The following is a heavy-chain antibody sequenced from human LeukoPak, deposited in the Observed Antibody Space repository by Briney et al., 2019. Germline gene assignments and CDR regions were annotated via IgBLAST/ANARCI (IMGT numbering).Heavy chain of an antibody. Sequence: PGGSLRLSCAASGFTFGDYYMSWIRQAPGKGLEWVSYISSSGSTIYYADSVKGRFTISRDNAKNSLYLQMNSLRAEDTAVYYCARVWYSGSYPVDYWGQGTLVTVSS. V-gene: IGHV3-11*01. J-gene: IGHJ4*02. CDR2: ISSSGSTI. D-gene: IGHD1-26*01. CDR1: GFTFGDYY. CDR3: ARVWYSGSYPVDY.